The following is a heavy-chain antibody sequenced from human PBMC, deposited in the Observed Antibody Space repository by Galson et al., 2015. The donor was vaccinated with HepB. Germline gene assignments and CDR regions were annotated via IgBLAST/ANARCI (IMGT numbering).Heavy chain of an antibody. Sequence: SETLSLTCTVSGGSISSSSYYWGWIRQPPGKGLEWIGSIYYSGSTYYNPSLKSRVTISVDTSKNQFSLKLSSVTAADTAVYYCARHRTGLFDYWGQGTLVTVSS. J-gene: IGHJ4*02. CDR1: GGSISSSSYY. CDR3: ARHRTGLFDY. CDR2: IYYSGST. D-gene: IGHD1-1*01. V-gene: IGHV4-39*01.